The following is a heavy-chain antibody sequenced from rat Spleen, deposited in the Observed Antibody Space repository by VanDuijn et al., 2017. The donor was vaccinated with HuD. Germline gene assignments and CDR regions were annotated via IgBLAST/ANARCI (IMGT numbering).Heavy chain of an antibody. D-gene: IGHD1-8*01. CDR1: GFSLSSNG. CDR3: VSGIVAFDY. V-gene: IGHV2S61*01. Sequence: QVQLKESGPGLVRPSQTLSLTCTVSGFSLSSNGVIWVRQPPGKGLEWMGVIWGNGNTIYNSALKSRLRISRDTSKSQVFLKMDNLQTEDTAMYFCVSGIVAFDYWGQGVMVTVSS. CDR2: IWGNGNT. J-gene: IGHJ2*01.